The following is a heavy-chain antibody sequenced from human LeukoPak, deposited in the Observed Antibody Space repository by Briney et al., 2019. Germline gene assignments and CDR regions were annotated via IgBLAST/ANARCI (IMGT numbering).Heavy chain of an antibody. D-gene: IGHD2-21*02. Sequence: GSLRLSCAASGFTFSSHSMNWVRQAPGKGLEWVSYISSSSITTHYADSVKGRFTISRDNSKNTLYLQMNSLRTDDTAVYYCARESPACGEDCYFDYWGQGTLVTVCS. J-gene: IGHJ4*02. CDR3: ARESPACGEDCYFDY. CDR1: GFTFSSHS. CDR2: ISSSSITT. V-gene: IGHV3-48*01.